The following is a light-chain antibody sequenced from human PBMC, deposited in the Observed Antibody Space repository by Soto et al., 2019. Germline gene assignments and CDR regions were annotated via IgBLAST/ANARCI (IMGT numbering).Light chain of an antibody. Sequence: SYELTQPPSVSVAPGQTARLTCGGNNIGSKSVHWYQQKPGQAPVLVVYDDSDRPSGVSTRFSGSKSGNTASLTISGLQAEDEADYYCASFTTGSTLVFGGGTQLTVL. CDR3: ASFTTGSTLV. J-gene: IGLJ3*02. V-gene: IGLV3-21*02. CDR1: NIGSKS. CDR2: DDS.